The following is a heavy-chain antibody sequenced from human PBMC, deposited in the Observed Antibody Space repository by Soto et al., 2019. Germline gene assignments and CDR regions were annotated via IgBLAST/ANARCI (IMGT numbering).Heavy chain of an antibody. CDR1: GFPFSIYG. CDR2: IWYDGSNK. CDR3: ARSGTVVTRNAFDI. D-gene: IGHD2-21*02. J-gene: IGHJ3*02. Sequence: GGSLRLSCAASGFPFSIYGMHWVRQAPGKGLEWVAVIWYDGSNKYYADSVKGRFTISRDNSKNTLYLQMNSLRAEDTAVYYCARSGTVVTRNAFDIWGQGTMVTVSS. V-gene: IGHV3-33*01.